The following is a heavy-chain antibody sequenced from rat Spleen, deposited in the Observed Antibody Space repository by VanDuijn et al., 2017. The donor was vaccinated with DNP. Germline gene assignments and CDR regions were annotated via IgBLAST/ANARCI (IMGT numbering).Heavy chain of an antibody. CDR2: ITSSGSDT. CDR1: GFTFNNYW. CDR3: ARRGYYGYNTFDY. J-gene: IGHJ2*01. V-gene: IGHV5-31*01. Sequence: EVQLVETGGGLVQPGRSLKLSCVASGFTFNNYWMTWIRQVPGKGLEWFASITSSGSDTYYPDSVKGRFTISRDNARNTLYLQMDSLRSEDTATYYCARRGYYGYNTFDYWGQGVMVTVSS. D-gene: IGHD1-9*01.